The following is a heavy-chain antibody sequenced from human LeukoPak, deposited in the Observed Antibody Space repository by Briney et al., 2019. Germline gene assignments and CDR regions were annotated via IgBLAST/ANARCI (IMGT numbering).Heavy chain of an antibody. CDR3: ARAGKYGDLLG. J-gene: IGHJ4*02. CDR2: QNSNSGNT. D-gene: IGHD4-17*01. V-gene: IGHV1-8*01. CDR1: GYIYTRYD. Sequence: TVKVFCKASGYIYTRYDINWVPQATGQGLEYMIWQNSNSGNTGYAQKFQHRRTIARNTSISTAYMELSSLRAEDTAVYYCARAGKYGDLLGWGQGTLVTVSS.